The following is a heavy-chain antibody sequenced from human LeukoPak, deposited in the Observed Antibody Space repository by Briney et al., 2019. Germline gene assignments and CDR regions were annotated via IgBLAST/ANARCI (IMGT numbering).Heavy chain of an antibody. V-gene: IGHV4-38-2*01. CDR1: GYSISSGYY. CDR2: IYYSGST. D-gene: IGHD5-12*01. CDR3: ARAEWLPNKMFDY. Sequence: SETLSLTCAVSGYSISSGYYWGWIRQPPGKGLEWIGSIYYSGSTYYNPSLKSRVTISVDTSKNQFSLKLSSVTAADTAVYYCARAEWLPNKMFDYWGQGTLVTVSS. J-gene: IGHJ4*02.